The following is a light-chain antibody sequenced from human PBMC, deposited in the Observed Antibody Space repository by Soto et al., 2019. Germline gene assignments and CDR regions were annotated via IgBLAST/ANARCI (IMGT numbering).Light chain of an antibody. J-gene: IGLJ1*01. CDR2: EVS. V-gene: IGLV2-14*01. CDR1: SSDFGGYNY. Sequence: QSVLTQSASVSGSPGQSITISCTGTSSDFGGYNYVSWYQQHPGKAPKLMIYEVSNRPSGVSNRFSGSKSGNTASLTISGLQAEDEADYYCSSYTSSSPYVFGTGTKVTVL. CDR3: SSYTSSSPYV.